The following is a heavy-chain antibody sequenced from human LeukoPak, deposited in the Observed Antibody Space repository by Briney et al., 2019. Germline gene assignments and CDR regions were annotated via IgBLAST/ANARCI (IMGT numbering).Heavy chain of an antibody. D-gene: IGHD2-15*01. V-gene: IGHV3-66*01. CDR1: GFTVSSNY. Sequence: PGGSLRLSCAASGFTVSSNYMSWVRQAPGKGLEWVSVIYSGGSTYYADSVKGRFTISRDNSENTLYLQMNSLRAEDTAVYYCARGYCSGGSCYSDAFDIWGQGTMVTVSS. J-gene: IGHJ3*02. CDR3: ARGYCSGGSCYSDAFDI. CDR2: IYSGGST.